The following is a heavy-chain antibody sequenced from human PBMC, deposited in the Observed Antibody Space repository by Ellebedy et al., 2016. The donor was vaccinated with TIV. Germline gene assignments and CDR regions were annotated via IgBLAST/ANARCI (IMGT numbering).Heavy chain of an antibody. Sequence: ASVKVSCKASEGTFSSYAISWVRQAPGQGLEWMGGIIPIFGTANYAQKFQGRVTITADESTSTAYMELSSLRSEDTAVYYCARSDSSGFDYWGQGTLVTVSS. J-gene: IGHJ4*02. V-gene: IGHV1-69*13. CDR1: EGTFSSYA. D-gene: IGHD3-22*01. CDR2: IIPIFGTA. CDR3: ARSDSSGFDY.